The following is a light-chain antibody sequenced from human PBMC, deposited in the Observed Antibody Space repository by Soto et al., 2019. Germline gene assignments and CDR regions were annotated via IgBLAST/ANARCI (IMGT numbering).Light chain of an antibody. CDR1: QSVSSSY. J-gene: IGKJ5*01. V-gene: IGKV3-20*01. Sequence: IVLPQNPGTLSLSPGERATLSCMASQSVSSSYLAWYQQKPGQAPRLLIYGASSRATGIPDRFSGSGSGTDFTLTISRLEPEDFAVYYCQQYGSSSITFGQGTRLEIK. CDR2: GAS. CDR3: QQYGSSSIT.